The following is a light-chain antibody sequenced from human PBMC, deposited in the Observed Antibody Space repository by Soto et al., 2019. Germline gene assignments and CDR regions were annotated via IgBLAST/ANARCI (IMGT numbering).Light chain of an antibody. CDR1: QSISSY. Sequence: DIQMTQSPSSLSASVGDRVTLTCRASQSISSYLNWYQLKPGRPPKLLIYFASSLQAGVPSRFSGAGSETAFTLTITDLQPEDFTSYFWLQTDSVPYPFCQGT. CDR3: LQTDSVPYP. CDR2: FAS. V-gene: IGKV1-39*01. J-gene: IGKJ2*01.